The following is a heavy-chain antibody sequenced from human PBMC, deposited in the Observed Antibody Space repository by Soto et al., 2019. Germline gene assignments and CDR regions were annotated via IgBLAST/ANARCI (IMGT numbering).Heavy chain of an antibody. Sequence: QVQLVVSGGGVVQPGRSLRLSCAASGFTFSSYAMHWVRQAPGKGLEWVAVISYDGGNKYYADSVKGRFSISRDKSKNPPYLQMNSLRAEDTAVYYWARVGGDDFWSGPRGGGMDVWGQGTTVTVSS. CDR1: GFTFSSYA. J-gene: IGHJ6*02. V-gene: IGHV3-30-3*01. CDR3: ARVGGDDFWSGPRGGGMDV. CDR2: ISYDGGNK. D-gene: IGHD3-3*01.